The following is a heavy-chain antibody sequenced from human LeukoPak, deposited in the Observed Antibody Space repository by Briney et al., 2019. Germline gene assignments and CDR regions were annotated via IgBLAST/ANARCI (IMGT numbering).Heavy chain of an antibody. CDR2: MNPNSGNT. J-gene: IGHJ6*03. CDR1: GYTFTSYD. CDR3: ARVGLNSSGYGYYYYMDV. D-gene: IGHD3-22*01. V-gene: IGHV1-8*01. Sequence: GASVKVSCKASGYTFTSYDINWVRQATGQGLEWMGWMNPNSGNTGYAQKFQGRVTMTTDTSTSTAYMELRSLRSDDTAVYYCARVGLNSSGYGYYYYMDVWGKGTTVTVSS.